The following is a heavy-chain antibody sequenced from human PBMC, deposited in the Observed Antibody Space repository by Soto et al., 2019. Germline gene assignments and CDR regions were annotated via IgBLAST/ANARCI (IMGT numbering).Heavy chain of an antibody. CDR1: GFTFSSYG. CDR2: IWYDGSNK. D-gene: IGHD6-19*01. CDR3: ARGEPSLHSSGPY. Sequence: QVQLVESGGGVVQPGRSLRLSCAASGFTFSSYGMHWVRQAPGKGLEWVAVIWYDGSNKYYADSVKGRFTISRDNSKNTPYRQMNSLRAEDTAVYYCARGEPSLHSSGPYGGQGTLVTVSS. V-gene: IGHV3-33*01. J-gene: IGHJ4*02.